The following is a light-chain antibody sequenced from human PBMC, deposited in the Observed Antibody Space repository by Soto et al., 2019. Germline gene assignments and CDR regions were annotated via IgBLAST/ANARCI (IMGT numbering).Light chain of an antibody. CDR3: LQDFNYPWS. Sequence: IQMTQSPSSLSASVGDRVTITCRASQGIRSDLDWYQQKPGKAPKLLIYGASNLQSGVPSRFSGSGSGAVFTLTISSLQPEDFATYYCLQDFNYPWSFGQGTKVDIK. CDR2: GAS. CDR1: QGIRSD. J-gene: IGKJ1*01. V-gene: IGKV1-6*01.